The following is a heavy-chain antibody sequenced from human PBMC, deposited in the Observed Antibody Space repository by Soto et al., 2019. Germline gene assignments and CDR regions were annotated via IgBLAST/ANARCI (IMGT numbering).Heavy chain of an antibody. CDR3: ARGARYQLPQKGDYHYYFMDV. Sequence: QVQLVESGPEVKKPGASVKVSCKASGYTFNSYDINWVRQATGQGLEYVGWMNPNSGNTGYAQEFQGRVTMTRNTSISTAYMELTSLRSEDTAVYYCARGARYQLPQKGDYHYYFMDVWGKGTTVTVSS. J-gene: IGHJ6*03. CDR1: GYTFNSYD. V-gene: IGHV1-8*01. D-gene: IGHD2-2*01. CDR2: MNPNSGNT.